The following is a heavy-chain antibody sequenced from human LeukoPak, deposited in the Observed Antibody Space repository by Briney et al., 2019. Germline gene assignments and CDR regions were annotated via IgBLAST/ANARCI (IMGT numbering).Heavy chain of an antibody. J-gene: IGHJ5*02. Sequence: GGSLRLSCAASGFTFSSYEMNWVRQAPGRGLERVSYISSSGSNKYYADSVKGRFTISRDNAKKSLYLQMNSLRAEDTAVYYCARTPTNCGGDCYADNWFDPWGQGTLVTVSS. D-gene: IGHD2-21*02. V-gene: IGHV3-48*03. CDR1: GFTFSSYE. CDR2: ISSSGSNK. CDR3: ARTPTNCGGDCYADNWFDP.